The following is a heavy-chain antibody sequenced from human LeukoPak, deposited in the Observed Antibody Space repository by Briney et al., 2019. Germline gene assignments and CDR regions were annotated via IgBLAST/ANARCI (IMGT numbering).Heavy chain of an antibody. Sequence: PSETLSHTCTVSGGSISSSSYYWDWIRQSPGKGLEWLGSIYYVGSTYYNPSLESRVTISVDTSKNQFSLKLNSVAAADTAMYYCARDQGTLIDYWGQGTLVIVSS. CDR1: GGSISSSSYY. V-gene: IGHV4-39*07. CDR3: ARDQGTLIDY. CDR2: IYYVGST. D-gene: IGHD1-7*01. J-gene: IGHJ4*02.